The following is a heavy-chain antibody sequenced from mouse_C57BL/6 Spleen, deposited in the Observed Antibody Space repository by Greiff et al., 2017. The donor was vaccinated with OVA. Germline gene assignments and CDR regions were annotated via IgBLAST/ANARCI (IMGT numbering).Heavy chain of an antibody. CDR3: ARNRLYFDY. J-gene: IGHJ2*01. V-gene: IGHV5-17*01. CDR1: GFTFSDYG. Sequence: DVKLQESGGGLVKPGGSLKLSCAASGFTFSDYGMHWVRQAPEKGLEWVAYISSGSSTIYYADTVKGRFTISRDNAKNTLFLQMTSLRSEDTAMYYCARNRLYFDYWGQGTTLTVSS. CDR2: ISSGSSTI.